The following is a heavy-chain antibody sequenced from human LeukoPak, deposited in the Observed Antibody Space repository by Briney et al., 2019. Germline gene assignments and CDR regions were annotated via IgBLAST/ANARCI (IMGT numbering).Heavy chain of an antibody. CDR2: IYHSGST. Sequence: PSETLSLTCAVSGYSISSGYYWGWIRQPPGKGLEWIGSIYHSGSTYYNPSLKSRVTISVDTSKNQFSLKLSSVTAADTAVYYCARQYSGSYPYFDYWGQGTLVTVSS. CDR1: GYSISSGYY. CDR3: ARQYSGSYPYFDY. J-gene: IGHJ4*02. D-gene: IGHD1-26*01. V-gene: IGHV4-38-2*01.